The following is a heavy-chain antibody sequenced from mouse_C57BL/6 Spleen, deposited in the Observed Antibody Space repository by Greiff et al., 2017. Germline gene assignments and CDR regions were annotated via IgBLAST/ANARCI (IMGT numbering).Heavy chain of an antibody. CDR1: GYSITSGYY. V-gene: IGHV3-6*01. D-gene: IGHD3-2*02. CDR3: AREDAQATSFDY. Sequence: DVQLQESGHGLVKPSQSLSLTCSVTGYSITSGYYWNWIRQFPGNKLEWMGYISYDGSNNYNPSLKNRISITRDTSKNQFFLKLNSVTTEDTATYYCAREDAQATSFDYWGQGTTLTVSS. J-gene: IGHJ2*01. CDR2: ISYDGSN.